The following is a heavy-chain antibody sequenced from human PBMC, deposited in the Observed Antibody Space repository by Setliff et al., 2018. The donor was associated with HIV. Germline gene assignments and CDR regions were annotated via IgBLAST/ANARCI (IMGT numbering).Heavy chain of an antibody. Sequence: KPSETLSLTCTVSGDSVSRYYWGWIRQSPGKGLEWIGYASYSGNANYNPSLKSRVTISVDTTKNQFSLKLTSMTAADAAIYYCARDYSTLGRSDDAFDMWGPGTMVTVSS. V-gene: IGHV4-59*02. CDR3: ARDYSTLGRSDDAFDM. J-gene: IGHJ3*02. CDR1: GDSVSRYY. D-gene: IGHD3-3*01. CDR2: ASYSGNA.